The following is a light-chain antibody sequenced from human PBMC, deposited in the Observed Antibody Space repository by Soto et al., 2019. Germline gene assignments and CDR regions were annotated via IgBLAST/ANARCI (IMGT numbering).Light chain of an antibody. J-gene: IGKJ5*01. CDR3: QHYDSSPQIT. CDR1: QSVTSSY. CDR2: AAS. Sequence: IVLTESPGTLSLSPGERATLSCRASQSVTSSYLTWYQQKPGQAPRFLIYAASNRATGIPDRFSGSGSGTEFTLTISRLEPEDFAVYYCQHYDSSPQITFGQGTRLEIK. V-gene: IGKV3-20*01.